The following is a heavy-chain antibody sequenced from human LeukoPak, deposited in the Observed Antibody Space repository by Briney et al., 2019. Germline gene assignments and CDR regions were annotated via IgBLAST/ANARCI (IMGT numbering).Heavy chain of an antibody. D-gene: IGHD3-10*02. J-gene: IGHJ6*04. CDR1: GFIFSTES. Sequence: GGSLRLSCAASGFIFSTESMNWVRQAPGKGLEWVSYISSSGSTIYYADSVKGRFTISRDNAKNSLYLQMNSLRAEDTAVYYCAELGITMIGGVWGKGTTVTISS. CDR2: ISSSGSTI. V-gene: IGHV3-48*04. CDR3: AELGITMIGGV.